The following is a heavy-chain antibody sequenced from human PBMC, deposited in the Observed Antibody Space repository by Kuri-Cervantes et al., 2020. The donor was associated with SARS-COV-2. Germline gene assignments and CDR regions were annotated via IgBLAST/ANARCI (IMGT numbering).Heavy chain of an antibody. V-gene: IGHV3-30-3*01. CDR1: GFTFSSYA. D-gene: IGHD6-13*01. Sequence: GGSLRLSCAASGFTFSSYAMHWVRQAPGKGLEWVAVISYDGSNKYYADSVKGRFTISRDNSKNTLYLQMNSLRAEDTAVYYCARDLSRAAAGSLDYWGQGTLVTVSS. CDR3: ARDLSRAAAGSLDY. CDR2: ISYDGSNK. J-gene: IGHJ4*02.